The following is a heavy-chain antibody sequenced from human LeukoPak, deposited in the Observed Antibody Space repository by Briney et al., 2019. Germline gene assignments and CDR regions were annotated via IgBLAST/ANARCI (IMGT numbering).Heavy chain of an antibody. CDR2: ISAYNGNT. CDR1: GYTFTSYG. V-gene: IGHV1-18*01. J-gene: IGHJ4*02. CDR3: ARDWREMATYPTVPYYFDY. D-gene: IGHD5-24*01. Sequence: ASVKVSCKASGYTFTSYGISWVRQAPGQGLEWMGWISAYNGNTNYAQKLQGRVTMTTDTSTSTAYMELRSLRSDDTAVYYCARDWREMATYPTVPYYFDYWGQGTLVTVSS.